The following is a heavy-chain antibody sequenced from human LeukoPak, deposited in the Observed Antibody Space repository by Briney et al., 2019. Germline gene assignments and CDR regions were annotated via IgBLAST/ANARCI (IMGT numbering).Heavy chain of an antibody. Sequence: GASVKVSCKVSGYTLTELSMHWVRQAPGKGLEWLGGFDPEDGETIYAQKFQGRVTMTEDTSTDTAYMELSSLRSEDTAVYYCATDSRFQVVPAAKYYYYYMDVWGKGTTVTVSS. J-gene: IGHJ6*03. CDR1: GYTLTELS. V-gene: IGHV1-24*01. D-gene: IGHD2-2*01. CDR2: FDPEDGET. CDR3: ATDSRFQVVPAAKYYYYYMDV.